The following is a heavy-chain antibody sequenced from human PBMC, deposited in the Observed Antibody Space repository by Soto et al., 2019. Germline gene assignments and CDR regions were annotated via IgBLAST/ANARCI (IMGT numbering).Heavy chain of an antibody. V-gene: IGHV3-33*01. J-gene: IGHJ1*01. Sequence: QVQLVESGGGVVQPGRSLRLSCAASGFTFSSYGMHWVRQAPGKGLEWVAVIWYDGSNKYYADSVKGRFTISRDNSKKPLYLQMNSLRAEDTAVYYCARGIGIRDYDFWSGYYGSAPRAEYFQHWGQGTLVTVSS. CDR3: ARGIGIRDYDFWSGYYGSAPRAEYFQH. CDR2: IWYDGSNK. CDR1: GFTFSSYG. D-gene: IGHD3-3*01.